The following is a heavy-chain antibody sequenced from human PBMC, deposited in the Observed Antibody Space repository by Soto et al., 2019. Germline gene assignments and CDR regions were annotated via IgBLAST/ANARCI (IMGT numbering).Heavy chain of an antibody. V-gene: IGHV4-31*03. CDR1: GGSISSDGDY. D-gene: IGHD3-16*01. CDR3: AMVHPYDDGANSGCLDT. Sequence: QVQLQESGPGLVNPSQTLSLTCTVSGGSISSDGDYWSWLRQHPGKGMEWIGYTFYSVTTYYNPSLKSSTIIAVDTTTNQFSLTQSSLTAADSAVDYCAMVHPYDDGANSGCLDTWGQGTLVTVSS. J-gene: IGHJ5*02. CDR2: TFYSVTT.